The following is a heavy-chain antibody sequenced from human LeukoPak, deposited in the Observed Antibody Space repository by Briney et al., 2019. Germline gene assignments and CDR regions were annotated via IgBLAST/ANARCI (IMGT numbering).Heavy chain of an antibody. Sequence: PSETLSLTCTVSGGSFSSHYWSWIRQPPGKGLEWIGYISYIGSTNYNPSLKSRVTISVDTSKKQFSLKLSSVTAADTAVYYCARGPTTVTKGLDIWGQGTMVTVSS. V-gene: IGHV4-59*11. CDR1: GGSFSSHY. CDR3: ARGPTTVTKGLDI. D-gene: IGHD4-17*01. CDR2: ISYIGST. J-gene: IGHJ3*02.